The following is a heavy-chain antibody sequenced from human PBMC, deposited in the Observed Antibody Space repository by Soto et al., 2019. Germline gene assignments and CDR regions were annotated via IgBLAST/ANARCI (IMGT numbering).Heavy chain of an antibody. CDR1: GFPFSNYA. CDR2: ISVGGNDA. D-gene: IGHD3-3*02. Sequence: SGGSLRLSCAASGFPFSNYAMSLVRQSPGKGLEWVSSISVGGNDAYYADSVKGRFTISRDNSQNTLYLQMRSLRADDTAVYYCASSLFLASTAPEPFDYWGQGALITVSS. CDR3: ASSLFLASTAPEPFDY. V-gene: IGHV3-23*01. J-gene: IGHJ4*02.